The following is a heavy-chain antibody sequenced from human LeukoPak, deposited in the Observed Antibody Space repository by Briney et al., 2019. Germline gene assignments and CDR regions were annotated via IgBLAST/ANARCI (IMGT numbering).Heavy chain of an antibody. D-gene: IGHD1-26*01. CDR1: GFTFSSYA. J-gene: IGHJ4*02. CDR3: AKDHRPQWELPGALGY. Sequence: PGRSLRLSCAASGFTFSSYAMHWVRQAPGKGLEWVAVISYDGSNKYYADSVKGRFTISRDNSKNTLYLQMNSLRAEDTAVYYCAKDHRPQWELPGALGYWGQGTLVTVSS. V-gene: IGHV3-30-3*01. CDR2: ISYDGSNK.